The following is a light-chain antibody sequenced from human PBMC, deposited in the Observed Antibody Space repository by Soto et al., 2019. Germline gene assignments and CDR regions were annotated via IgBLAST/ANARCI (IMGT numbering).Light chain of an antibody. J-gene: IGLJ1*01. CDR3: QSYDNSLTGYYA. V-gene: IGLV1-40*01. Sequence: QSVLTQPPSVSGAPGQRVTISCTGSSSNIGAGYDVHWYQQLPGTAPKLLIYDNINRPSGVPDRFSGSKSGTSASLAITGLQAEDDADYYCQSYDNSLTGYYAFGTGTKVTVL. CDR2: DNI. CDR1: SSNIGAGYD.